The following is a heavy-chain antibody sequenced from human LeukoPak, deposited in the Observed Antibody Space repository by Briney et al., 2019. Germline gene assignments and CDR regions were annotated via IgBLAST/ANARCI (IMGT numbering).Heavy chain of an antibody. CDR2: INHSGST. D-gene: IGHD3-3*01. CDR3: ARVAITIFGNLQVDYYGMDV. Sequence: PSETLSLTCAVYGGSFSGYYWSWIRQPPGKGLECIGEINHSGSTKYNPSLKSRVTISADTSKNQFPLKLSSVTAADTAVYYCARVAITIFGNLQVDYYGMDVWGQGTTVTVSS. V-gene: IGHV4-34*01. J-gene: IGHJ6*02. CDR1: GGSFSGYY.